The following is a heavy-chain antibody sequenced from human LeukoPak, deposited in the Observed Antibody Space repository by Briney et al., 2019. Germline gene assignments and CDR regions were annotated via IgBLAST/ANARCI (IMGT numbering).Heavy chain of an antibody. D-gene: IGHD3-9*01. V-gene: IGHV4-4*07. CDR2: IYTSGST. J-gene: IGHJ4*02. Sequence: SETLSLTCTVSGGSISSYYWSWIRQPAGKGLEWIGRIYTSGSTNYNPSLKSRVTMSVDTSKNQFSLKLSSVTAADTAVYYCARDRTYYDILTGYSDYFDYWGQGTLVTVSS. CDR3: ARDRTYYDILTGYSDYFDY. CDR1: GGSISSYY.